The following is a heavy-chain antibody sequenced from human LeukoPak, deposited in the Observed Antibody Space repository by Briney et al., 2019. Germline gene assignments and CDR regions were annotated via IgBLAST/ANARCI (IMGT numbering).Heavy chain of an antibody. D-gene: IGHD6-13*01. CDR3: ARDLRRSGIAVDY. V-gene: IGHV3-7*01. CDR1: GFTFSSYW. Sequence: PGGSLRLSCAASGFTFSSYWMHWVRQAPGKGLEWVANIRQDGSEKYYVDSVKGRFTISRDNAKNSLYLQMNSLRAEDTAVYYCARDLRRSGIAVDYWGQGTLVTVSS. J-gene: IGHJ4*02. CDR2: IRQDGSEK.